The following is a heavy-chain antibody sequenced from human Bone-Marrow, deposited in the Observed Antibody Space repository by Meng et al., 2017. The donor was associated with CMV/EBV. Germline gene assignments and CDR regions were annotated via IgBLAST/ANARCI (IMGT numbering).Heavy chain of an antibody. CDR3: ARDWLGYCSSTSCYTIDY. CDR2: ISSSGSTI. Sequence: FTFSDYYRSWIRQAPGKGLEWVSYISSSGSTIYYADSVKGRFTISRDNAKNSLYLQMNSLRAEDTAVYYCARDWLGYCSSTSCYTIDYWGQGTLVTVSS. V-gene: IGHV3-11*01. J-gene: IGHJ4*02. CDR1: FTFSDYY. D-gene: IGHD2-2*02.